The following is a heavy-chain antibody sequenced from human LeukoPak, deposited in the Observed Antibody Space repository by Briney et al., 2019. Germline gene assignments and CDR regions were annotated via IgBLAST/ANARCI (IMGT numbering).Heavy chain of an antibody. D-gene: IGHD1-26*01. CDR3: ATLLGSSADY. CDR1: GFTFSDYY. V-gene: IGHV3-11*06. CDR2: ISGTSSYT. Sequence: GGSLRLSCAASGFTFSDYYMNWIRQAPGKGLEWVSYISGTSSYTNYADSVKGRFTISRDDAKNSLYLQMNSLRAEDTAVYYCATLLGSSADYWGQGTLVTVSS. J-gene: IGHJ4*02.